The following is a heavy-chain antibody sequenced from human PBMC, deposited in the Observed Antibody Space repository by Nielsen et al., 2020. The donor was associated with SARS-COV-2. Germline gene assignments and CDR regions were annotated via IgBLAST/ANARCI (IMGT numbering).Heavy chain of an antibody. CDR3: TTDAPEVDFWSGYYTPYFDY. D-gene: IGHD3-3*01. CDR1: GFTFSNAW. J-gene: IGHJ4*02. CDR2: IKSKTDGGTT. V-gene: IGHV3-15*01. Sequence: GESLKISCAASGFTFSNAWMSWVRQAPGKGLEWAGRIKSKTDGGTTDYAAPVKGRFTISRDDSKNTLYLQMNSLKTEDTAVYYCTTDAPEVDFWSGYYTPYFDYWGQGTLVTVSS.